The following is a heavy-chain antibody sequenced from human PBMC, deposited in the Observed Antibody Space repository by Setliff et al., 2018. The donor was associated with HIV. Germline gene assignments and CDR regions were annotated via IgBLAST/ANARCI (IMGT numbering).Heavy chain of an antibody. CDR2: INGNGQTT. V-gene: IGHV3-64*04. CDR3: VRGLEYWSGTFVWGYFQF. Sequence: LRLSCLASGFTFSSYSMHWVRQTPGKGFEYVSGINGNGQTTYYGDSVKGRLSVSRDNSKNTLYLQLNNVRPQDTALYHCVRGLEYWSGTFVWGYFQFWGQGIWVTVSS. J-gene: IGHJ4*02. D-gene: IGHD3-3*01. CDR1: GFTFSSYS.